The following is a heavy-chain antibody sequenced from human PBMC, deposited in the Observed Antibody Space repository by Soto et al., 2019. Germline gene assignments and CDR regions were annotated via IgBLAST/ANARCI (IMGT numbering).Heavy chain of an antibody. D-gene: IGHD3-16*01. J-gene: IGHJ5*02. CDR1: GFTFSNYW. V-gene: IGHV3-7*03. CDR3: AREREAGGRWGCFDP. Sequence: EVQLVESGGGLVQPGGSLRLSCTVSGFTFSNYWMSWVRQAPGKGLAWVANIKQDGSERFYVDSVKGRFTINRDNAKNSLYLQINSLRAEDTSVYYCAREREAGGRWGCFDPWGQGTLVTVSS. CDR2: IKQDGSER.